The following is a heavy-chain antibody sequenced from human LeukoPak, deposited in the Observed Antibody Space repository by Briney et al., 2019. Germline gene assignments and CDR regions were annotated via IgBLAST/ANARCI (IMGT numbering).Heavy chain of an antibody. Sequence: PSETLSLTCTVSGGSISSYYWSWIRQPPGKGLEWIGYIYYSGSTNYKPSLKSRVTISVDTSKNQFSLKLSSVTAADTAVYYCARVDYDSSAGYWGQGTLVTVSS. J-gene: IGHJ4*02. CDR2: IYYSGST. V-gene: IGHV4-59*01. CDR3: ARVDYDSSAGY. CDR1: GGSISSYY. D-gene: IGHD3-22*01.